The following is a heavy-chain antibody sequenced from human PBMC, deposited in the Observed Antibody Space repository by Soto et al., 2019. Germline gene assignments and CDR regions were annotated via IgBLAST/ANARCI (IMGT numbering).Heavy chain of an antibody. V-gene: IGHV3-23*01. CDR1: GFTFSSFA. Sequence: GGSLRLSCAASGFTFSSFAMSWVRQAPGKGLEWVSAISSNGGSTYYADSVKGRFTISRENSKNTLYLQMNSLRAEDTAVYYCSRDRKAPSSLLASWGQGTLVTVSS. CDR2: ISSNGGST. D-gene: IGHD6-13*01. J-gene: IGHJ1*01. CDR3: SRDRKAPSSLLAS.